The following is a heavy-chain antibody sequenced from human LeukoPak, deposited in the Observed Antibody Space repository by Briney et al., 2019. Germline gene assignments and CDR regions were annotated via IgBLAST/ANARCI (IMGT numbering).Heavy chain of an antibody. Sequence: ASVKVSCKASGYTFTGYYMHWVRQAPGQGLEWMGWINPNSGGTNYAQKFQGRVTMTRDTSISTAYMELRRLRSHDTAVYYCARGPPSGIVVVPAAMRNYGMDVWGQGTTVTVSS. CDR2: INPNSGGT. V-gene: IGHV1-2*02. CDR3: ARGPPSGIVVVPAAMRNYGMDV. D-gene: IGHD2-2*01. J-gene: IGHJ6*02. CDR1: GYTFTGYY.